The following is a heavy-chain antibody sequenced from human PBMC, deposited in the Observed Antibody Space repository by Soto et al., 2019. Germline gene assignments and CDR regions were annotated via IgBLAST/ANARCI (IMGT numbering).Heavy chain of an antibody. J-gene: IGHJ6*02. CDR2: INHSGST. Sequence: SETLSLTCAVYGGSFSGYYWSWIRQPPGKGLEWIGEINHSGSTNYNPSLKSRVTISVDTSKNQFSLKLSSVTAADTAVYYCARVGIAAAGTRDYYYYYGMDVWGQGTTVTVSS. V-gene: IGHV4-34*01. CDR3: ARVGIAAAGTRDYYYYYGMDV. D-gene: IGHD6-13*01. CDR1: GGSFSGYY.